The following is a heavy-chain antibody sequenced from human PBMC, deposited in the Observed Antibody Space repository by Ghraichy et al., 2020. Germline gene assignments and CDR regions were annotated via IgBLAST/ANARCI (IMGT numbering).Heavy chain of an antibody. CDR1: GFSLNTHW. J-gene: IGHJ4*02. CDR2: VNTDGSNT. D-gene: IGHD6-25*01. Sequence: GGSLRLSCEASGFSLNTHWMHWVRQAPGKGPMWVSRVNTDGSNTAYADSVRGRFTISRDKARNTMWLQMNSLRVDDTAVYYGVAATPSSDHWGQGTLVTVSS. V-gene: IGHV3-74*01. CDR3: VAATPSSDH.